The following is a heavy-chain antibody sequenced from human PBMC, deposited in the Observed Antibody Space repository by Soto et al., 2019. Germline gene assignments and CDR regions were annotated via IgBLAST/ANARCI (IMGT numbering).Heavy chain of an antibody. D-gene: IGHD4-17*01. CDR2: IIPIFGTA. J-gene: IGHJ6*02. CDR3: ARVSSTVAYYYYGMDV. Sequence: QVQLVQSGAEVKKPGSSVKVSCKASGGTFSSYAISWVRQAPGQGLEWMGGIIPIFGTANYAQKFQGRVTITADESTSTAYMELSSLRSEDTAVYYCARVSSTVAYYYYGMDVWGQGTTVTVSS. CDR1: GGTFSSYA. V-gene: IGHV1-69*12.